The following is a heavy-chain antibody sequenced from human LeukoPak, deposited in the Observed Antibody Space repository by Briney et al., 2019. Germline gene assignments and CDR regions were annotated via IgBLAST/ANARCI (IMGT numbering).Heavy chain of an antibody. V-gene: IGHV3-21*01. D-gene: IGHD2-15*01. J-gene: IGHJ2*01. CDR3: ARDGLAAATLHWCFDL. CDR2: ISSSSSYI. Sequence: GGSLRLSCAASGFIVSGNYMSWVRQAPGKGLEWVSSISSSSSYIYYADSVKGRFTISRDNARNSLYLQMNSLRAEDTAVYYCARDGLAAATLHWCFDLWGRGTLVTVSS. CDR1: GFIVSGNY.